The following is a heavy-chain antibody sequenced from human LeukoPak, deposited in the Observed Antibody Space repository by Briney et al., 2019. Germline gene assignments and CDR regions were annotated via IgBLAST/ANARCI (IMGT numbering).Heavy chain of an antibody. J-gene: IGHJ1*01. Sequence: GGSLRLSCTGSGFSFTNYAMHWVRQAPGEGLEWVAVISYDESKIYYADSVKGRFTISRDLSTNTLYLQMDSLTTEDTAMYFCARRPVAAEYFQHWGQGTLVTVSS. V-gene: IGHV3-30*03. D-gene: IGHD6-25*01. CDR3: ARRPVAAEYFQH. CDR1: GFSFTNYA. CDR2: ISYDESKI.